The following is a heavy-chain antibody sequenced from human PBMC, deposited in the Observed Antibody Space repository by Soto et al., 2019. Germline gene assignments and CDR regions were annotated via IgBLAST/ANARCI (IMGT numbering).Heavy chain of an antibody. D-gene: IGHD3-22*01. CDR3: ARGLRARYYYDSSGYYYPSRFDY. V-gene: IGHV4-34*01. CDR1: GGSFSGYY. Sequence: KTSETLFLTCAVYGGSFSGYYWSWIRQPPGKGLEWIGEINHSGSTNYNPSLKSRVTISVDTSKNQFSLKLSSVTAADTAVYYCARGLRARYYYDSSGYYYPSRFDYWGQGTLVTVSS. J-gene: IGHJ4*02. CDR2: INHSGST.